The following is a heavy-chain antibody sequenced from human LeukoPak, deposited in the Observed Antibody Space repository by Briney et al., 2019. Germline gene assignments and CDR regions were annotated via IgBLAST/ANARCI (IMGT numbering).Heavy chain of an antibody. CDR3: AREVRGSTSCYLFP. J-gene: IGHJ5*02. CDR2: VYYSGST. D-gene: IGHD2-2*01. CDR1: GGSISSGGYY. Sequence: SQTLSVTCTVSGGSISSGGYYWSWIRQHPGKGLEWIGYVYYSGSTYYNPSLKSRVTISVDTSKNQFSLKLSSVTAADTAVYYCAREVRGSTSCYLFPWGQGTLVTVSS. V-gene: IGHV4-31*03.